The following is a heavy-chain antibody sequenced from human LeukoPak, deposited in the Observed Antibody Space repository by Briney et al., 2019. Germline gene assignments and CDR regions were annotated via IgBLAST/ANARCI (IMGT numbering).Heavy chain of an antibody. CDR3: ARHESWVTGD. Sequence: SETLSLTCAVSGYPISSGYYWGWIRQPPGKGLEWIGSIYHSGSTYYNPSLKSRVTISVDTSKNQFSLKLSSVTAADTAVYYCARHESWVTGDWGQGTLVTVSS. V-gene: IGHV4-38-2*01. J-gene: IGHJ4*02. D-gene: IGHD7-27*01. CDR1: GYPISSGYY. CDR2: IYHSGST.